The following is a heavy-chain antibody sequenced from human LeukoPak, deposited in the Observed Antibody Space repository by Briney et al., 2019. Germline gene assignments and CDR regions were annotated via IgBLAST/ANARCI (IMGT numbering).Heavy chain of an antibody. CDR3: ARHWHYAALTGSEY. CDR1: GVTFSNYW. CDR2: IKHDGTEK. D-gene: IGHD3-9*01. J-gene: IGHJ4*01. V-gene: IGHV3-7*01. Sequence: PGRSLRLSCEVSGVTFSNYWMSWVRQAPGKGLEWVAYIKHDGTEKYYVDSVKGRFIISRDNDKNSLYLQMNSLRAEDTAVYYCARHWHYAALTGSEYWGHGTLVTVSS.